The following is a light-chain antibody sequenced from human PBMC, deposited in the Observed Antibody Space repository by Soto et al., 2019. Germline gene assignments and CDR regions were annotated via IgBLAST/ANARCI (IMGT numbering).Light chain of an antibody. V-gene: IGKV3-20*01. CDR2: DAS. CDR3: QQYGGSSYT. Sequence: EIVFTQSPATLSLSPGERATLSCRASQSISRSLAWYQQKPGQAPRLLISDASTRATGIPDRFSGSGSGTDFTLTISRLEPEDFAVYYCQQYGGSSYTFGQGTKVDI. CDR1: QSISRS. J-gene: IGKJ2*01.